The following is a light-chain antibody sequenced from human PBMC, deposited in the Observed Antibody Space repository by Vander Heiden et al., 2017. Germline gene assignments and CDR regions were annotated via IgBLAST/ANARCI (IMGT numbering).Light chain of an antibody. CDR1: QSVSSSY. J-gene: IGKJ1*01. V-gene: IGKV3-20*01. Sequence: EIVLTPSPGTRSFSPGKRATLSCRAGQSVSSSYLAWYQQKPGQAPRLLIYGASSRATGIPDRFSGSGSGTDFTLTISRLEPEDFAVYYCQQYGSSPWTFGQGTKVEIK. CDR2: GAS. CDR3: QQYGSSPWT.